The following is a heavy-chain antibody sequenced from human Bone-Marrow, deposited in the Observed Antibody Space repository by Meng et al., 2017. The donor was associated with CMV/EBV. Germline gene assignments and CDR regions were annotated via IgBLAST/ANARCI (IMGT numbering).Heavy chain of an antibody. CDR3: ATIGEYSSSWYHRLDY. D-gene: IGHD6-13*01. CDR2: ISSSSSYI. CDR1: GFTFSSYW. J-gene: IGHJ4*02. Sequence: GGSLRLSCAASGFTFSSYWMHWVRQAPGKGLEWVSSISSSSSYIYYADSVKGRFTISRDNAKNSLYLQMNSLRAEDTAVYYCATIGEYSSSWYHRLDYWGQGTLVTVSS. V-gene: IGHV3-21*01.